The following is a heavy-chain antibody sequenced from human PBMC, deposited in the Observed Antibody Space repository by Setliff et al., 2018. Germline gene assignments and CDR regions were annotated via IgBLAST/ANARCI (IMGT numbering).Heavy chain of an antibody. V-gene: IGHV7-4-1*02. J-gene: IGHJ4*02. CDR3: ARGSGTYASSSRVFHY. Sequence: ASVKVSCKASRSTFNSYAMNWVRQAPGQGLEWMGWINTNTGNPTYAQGFTGRFVFSLDTSVSTAYLQINSLEAEDTAVYYCARGSGTYASSSRVFHYWGQGTLVTVSS. D-gene: IGHD6-6*01. CDR1: RSTFNSYA. CDR2: INTNTGNP.